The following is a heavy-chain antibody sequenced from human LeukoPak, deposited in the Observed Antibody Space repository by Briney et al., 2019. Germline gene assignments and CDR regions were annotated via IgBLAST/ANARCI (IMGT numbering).Heavy chain of an antibody. CDR2: IYYSGST. CDR3: ASYDSSGYYNYYYYYMDV. CDR1: GASISSSTYY. V-gene: IGHV4-39*07. D-gene: IGHD3-22*01. J-gene: IGHJ6*03. Sequence: SETLSLTCTVSGASISSSTYYWGWIRQPPGTGLEWIGSIYYSGSTYYNPSLKSRVTISVDTSKNQFSLKLSSVTAADTAVYYCASYDSSGYYNYYYYYMDVWGKGTTVTVSS.